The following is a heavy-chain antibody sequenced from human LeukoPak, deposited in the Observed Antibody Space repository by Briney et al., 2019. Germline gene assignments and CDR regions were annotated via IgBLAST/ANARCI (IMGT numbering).Heavy chain of an antibody. CDR1: GYSISSGYSISSGYY. Sequence: SETLSLTCSVSGYSISSGYSISSGYYWSWIRQPPGKGLEWIGYIYYSGSTNYNPSLKSRVTISVDTSKNQFSLKLSSVTAADTAVYYCARESRIFDILTGYYQGWFDPWGQGTLVTVSS. CDR2: IYYSGST. CDR3: ARESRIFDILTGYYQGWFDP. D-gene: IGHD3-9*01. J-gene: IGHJ5*02. V-gene: IGHV4-61*08.